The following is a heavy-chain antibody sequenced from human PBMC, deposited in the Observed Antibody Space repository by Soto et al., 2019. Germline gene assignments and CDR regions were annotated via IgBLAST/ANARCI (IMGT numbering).Heavy chain of an antibody. D-gene: IGHD2-21*01. Sequence: QVQLVQSGAEMKKPGSSVKVTCKASGGTFSSNSISWVRQAPGLGLEWMRGFIPTFGTAKYAQKFQGRVSITADESTSTSYMELRSLTSEDTAVYYCARDRGLFGHDKWGQGRLVSVSS. CDR2: FIPTFGTA. CDR3: ARDRGLFGHDK. J-gene: IGHJ4*02. V-gene: IGHV1-69*12. CDR1: GGTFSSNS.